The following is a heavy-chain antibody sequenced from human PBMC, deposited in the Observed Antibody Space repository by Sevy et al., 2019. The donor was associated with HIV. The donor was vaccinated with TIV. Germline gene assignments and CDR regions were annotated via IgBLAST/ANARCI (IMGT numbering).Heavy chain of an antibody. J-gene: IGHJ5*02. CDR2: ITSSGSSI. CDR3: ARNGWAYDTGFDP. Sequence: GGSLRLSCAASGFTFSNYEMNWVRQAPGKGLEWVSHITSSGSSIYYADSVKGRFTISRDNAKNSLYLQMNSLRVEDTAVYYCARNGWAYDTGFDPWGQGTLVTVSS. D-gene: IGHD3-22*01. CDR1: GFTFSNYE. V-gene: IGHV3-48*03.